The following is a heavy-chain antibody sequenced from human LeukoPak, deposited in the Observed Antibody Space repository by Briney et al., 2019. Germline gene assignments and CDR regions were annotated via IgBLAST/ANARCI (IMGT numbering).Heavy chain of an antibody. V-gene: IGHV4-4*07. CDR3: ARDSQDYDFWSGSGYYGMDV. J-gene: IGHJ6*02. CDR1: GGSISSYY. Sequence: SETLSLTCTVSGGSISSYYWSWIRQPAGKGLEWIGRIYTSGSTNYNPSLKSRVTMSVDTSKNQFSLKLSSVTAADTGVYYCARDSQDYDFWSGSGYYGMDVWGQGTTVTVSS. D-gene: IGHD3-3*01. CDR2: IYTSGST.